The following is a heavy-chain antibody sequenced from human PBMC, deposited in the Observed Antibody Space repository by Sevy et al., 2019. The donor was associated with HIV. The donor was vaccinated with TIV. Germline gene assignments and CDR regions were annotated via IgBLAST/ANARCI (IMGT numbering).Heavy chain of an antibody. CDR1: GFTFSSYE. V-gene: IGHV3-48*03. CDR2: ISSSGSTI. CDR3: ARVPRYSYGSPPFDY. D-gene: IGHD5-18*01. Sequence: GGSLRLSCAASGFTFSSYEMNWVRQAPGKGLEWVSYISSSGSTIYYADSVKGRFTISRDNAKNSLYLQMYSLRAEDTAVYYCARVPRYSYGSPPFDYWGQGTLVTVSS. J-gene: IGHJ4*02.